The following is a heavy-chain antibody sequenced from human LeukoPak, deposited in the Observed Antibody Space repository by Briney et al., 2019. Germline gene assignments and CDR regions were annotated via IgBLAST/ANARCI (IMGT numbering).Heavy chain of an antibody. D-gene: IGHD3-10*01. J-gene: IGHJ4*02. CDR1: GYSITDYY. CDR3: ARDLGYYGSGSYFDY. V-gene: IGHV1-2*02. CDR2: INPNSGDT. Sequence: ASVKVSCKASGYSITDYYMHWVRQAPGQGLEWIGWINPNSGDTNYAQKLQGRVTMTTDTSTSTAYMELRSLRSDDTAVYYCARDLGYYGSGSYFDYWGQGTLVTVSS.